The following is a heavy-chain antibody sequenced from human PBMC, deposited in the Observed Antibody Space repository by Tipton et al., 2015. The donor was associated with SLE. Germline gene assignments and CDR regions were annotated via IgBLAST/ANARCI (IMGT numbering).Heavy chain of an antibody. J-gene: IGHJ4*02. CDR3: ASSGPRGVFDF. D-gene: IGHD6-19*01. Sequence: GSLRLSCAASGFTLSSFGTHWVRQAPGEGLEWVAFMQYDGNNKYYADSVKGRFTIFRDNSKNTLYLQMNSLRGEDTALYYCASSGPRGVFDFWGQGTLVTVSS. CDR1: GFTLSSFG. V-gene: IGHV3-30*02. CDR2: MQYDGNNK.